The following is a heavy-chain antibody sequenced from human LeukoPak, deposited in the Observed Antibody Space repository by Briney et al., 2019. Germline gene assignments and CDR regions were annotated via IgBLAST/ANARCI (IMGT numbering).Heavy chain of an antibody. V-gene: IGHV1-69*13. CDR2: IIPIFGTA. CDR3: ARTKYGDPGYYYYGMDV. D-gene: IGHD4-17*01. J-gene: IGHJ6*02. Sequence: SVKVSCKASGGTFSSYAISWVRQAPGQGLEWMGGIIPIFGTANYAQKFQGRVTITADESTSTAYMELSSLRSEDTAVYYCARTKYGDPGYYYYGMDVWGQGTTVTVSS. CDR1: GGTFSSYA.